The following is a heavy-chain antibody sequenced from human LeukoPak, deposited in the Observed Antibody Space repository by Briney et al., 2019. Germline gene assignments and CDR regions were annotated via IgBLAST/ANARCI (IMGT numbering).Heavy chain of an antibody. CDR1: GYTFTSYG. CDR2: IIPIFGTA. J-gene: IGHJ4*02. CDR3: ARDYYGSGSYHFWDY. V-gene: IGHV1-69*06. D-gene: IGHD3-10*01. Sequence: ASVKVSCKASGYTFTSYGISWVRQAPGQGLEWMGGIIPIFGTANYAQKFQGRVTITADKSTSTAYMELSSLRSEDTAVYYCARDYYGSGSYHFWDYWGQGTLVTVSS.